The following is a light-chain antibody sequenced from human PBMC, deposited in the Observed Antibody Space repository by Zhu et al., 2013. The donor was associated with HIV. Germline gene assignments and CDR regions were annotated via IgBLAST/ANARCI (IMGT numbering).Light chain of an antibody. CDR1: QGISSA. Sequence: AIQLTQSPSSLSASVGDRVTITCRASQGISSALAWYQQKPGKAPKLLIYDASSLESGVPSRFSGSGSGTDFTLTISSLQPEDFATYYCQQYNSYSPITFGQGTRVDIK. J-gene: IGKJ5*01. CDR2: DAS. V-gene: IGKV1-13*02. CDR3: QQYNSYSPIT.